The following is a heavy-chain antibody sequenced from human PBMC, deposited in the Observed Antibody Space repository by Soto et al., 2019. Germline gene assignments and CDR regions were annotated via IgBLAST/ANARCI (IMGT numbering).Heavy chain of an antibody. J-gene: IGHJ6*02. V-gene: IGHV4-61*01. CDR1: GGSVSSGSYY. CDR2: IYYSGST. Sequence: SETLSLTCTVSGGSVSSGSYYWSWIRQPPGKGLEWIGYIYYSGSTNYNPSLKSRVTISVDTSKNQFSLKLSSVTAADTAVYYCARGPTDYYYYYGMDVGGQGTTVTVSS. CDR3: ARGPTDYYYYYGMDV.